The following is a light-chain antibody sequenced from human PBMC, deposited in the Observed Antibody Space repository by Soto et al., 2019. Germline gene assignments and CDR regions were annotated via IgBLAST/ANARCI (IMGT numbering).Light chain of an antibody. V-gene: IGKV3-20*01. CDR2: GAS. CDR3: QQYSSVPLT. Sequence: EIVLTQSPGTLSLSLGERATLSCRASESVSTNFFAWYQQKPGQATRLLFSGASSRHTGIPARFSGSGSGADFTLTISRLEPEDFAVYYCQQYSSVPLTFGRGTKVEIK. J-gene: IGKJ4*01. CDR1: ESVSTNF.